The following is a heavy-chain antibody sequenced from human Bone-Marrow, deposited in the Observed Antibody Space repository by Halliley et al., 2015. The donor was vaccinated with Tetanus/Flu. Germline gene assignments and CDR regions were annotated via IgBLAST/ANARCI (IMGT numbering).Heavy chain of an antibody. Sequence: LRLSCTVSGGSLSNYYWSWIRQSPGKGLEWIGYIYYSGSTNSNPSLKSRVTISADRSENQFSLKLSSVTAADTAVYYCARQGTGHNYFDYWGQGILVTVSS. J-gene: IGHJ4*02. CDR3: ARQGTGHNYFDY. CDR1: GGSLSNYY. CDR2: IYYSGST. D-gene: IGHD3-9*01. V-gene: IGHV4-59*08.